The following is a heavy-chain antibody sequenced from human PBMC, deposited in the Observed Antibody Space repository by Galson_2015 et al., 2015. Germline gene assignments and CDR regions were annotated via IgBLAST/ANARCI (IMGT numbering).Heavy chain of an antibody. Sequence: QSGAEVKKPGESLKISCKGSGYSFTSYWIGWVRQMPGKGLEWMGIIYPGDSDTRYSPSFQGQVTISADKSISTAYLQWSSLKASDTAMYYCARQRPPGTAMAAYYFDYWGQGTLVTVSS. D-gene: IGHD5-18*01. J-gene: IGHJ4*02. CDR2: IYPGDSDT. CDR1: GYSFTSYW. CDR3: ARQRPPGTAMAAYYFDY. V-gene: IGHV5-51*01.